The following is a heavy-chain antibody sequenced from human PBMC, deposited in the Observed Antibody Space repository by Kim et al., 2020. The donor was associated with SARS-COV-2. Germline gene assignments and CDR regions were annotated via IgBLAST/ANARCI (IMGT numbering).Heavy chain of an antibody. Sequence: GGSLRLSCAASGFTFDDYAMHWVRQAPGKGLEWVSGISWNSGSIGYADSVKGRFTISRDNAKNSLYLQMNSLRAEDTALYYCAKDIVPYSGPFDYWGQGTLVTVSS. CDR2: ISWNSGSI. V-gene: IGHV3-9*01. CDR3: AKDIVPYSGPFDY. J-gene: IGHJ4*02. CDR1: GFTFDDYA. D-gene: IGHD5-12*01.